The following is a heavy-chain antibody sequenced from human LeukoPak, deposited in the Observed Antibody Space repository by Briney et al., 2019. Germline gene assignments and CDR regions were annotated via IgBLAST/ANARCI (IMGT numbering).Heavy chain of an antibody. CDR3: ARIGASGYDYYYYGMDV. J-gene: IGHJ6*02. Sequence: ASVKVSCKASGYTFTSYYMHWVRQAPGQGLEWMGIINPSGGSTSYAQKFQGRVTMTRDMSTSTVYMELSSLRSEDTAVYYCARIGASGYDYYYYGMDVWGQGTTVTVSS. V-gene: IGHV1-46*01. D-gene: IGHD5-12*01. CDR2: INPSGGST. CDR1: GYTFTSYY.